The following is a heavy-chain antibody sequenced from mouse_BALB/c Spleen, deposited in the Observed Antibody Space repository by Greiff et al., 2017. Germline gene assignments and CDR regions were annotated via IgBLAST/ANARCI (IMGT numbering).Heavy chain of an antibody. V-gene: IGHV3-1*02. CDR2: IHYNGST. J-gene: IGHJ1*01. CDR3: ARGLSPYWYFDV. Sequence: VQLQQSGPDLVKPSQSLSLTCTVSGYSITSGYSWHWIRQFPGNKLEWMGYIHYNGSTNYNPSLKSRISITRDTSKNQFFLQLNSVTTEDTATYYCARGLSPYWYFDVWGAGSTVTVSS. CDR1: GYSITSGYS.